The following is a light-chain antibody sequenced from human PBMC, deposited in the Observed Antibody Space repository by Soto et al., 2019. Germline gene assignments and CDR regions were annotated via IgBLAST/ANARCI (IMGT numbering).Light chain of an antibody. Sequence: EIVLTQSPATLSLSPGERATLSCRASQSVSSYLGWYQQKPGQAPGLLIYDASNRATGIPARFSGSGSGTDFTLTISSLEPEDFAVYYCQHRSNWPLTLGGGTNVEIK. CDR1: QSVSSY. V-gene: IGKV3-11*01. CDR3: QHRSNWPLT. CDR2: DAS. J-gene: IGKJ4*01.